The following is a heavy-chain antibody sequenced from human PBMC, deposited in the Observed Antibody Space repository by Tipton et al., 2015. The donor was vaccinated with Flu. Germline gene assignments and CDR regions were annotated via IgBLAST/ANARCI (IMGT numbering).Heavy chain of an antibody. Sequence: SLRLSCAASGFTFASYDMHWVRQVSGKGLEWVSAISSAGDTYYLDSVKGRFTISRDNARNSLYLQMNSLRAEDTAVYHCARFAGGPWGQGTLVTVSS. CDR3: ARFAGGP. V-gene: IGHV3-13*01. J-gene: IGHJ5*02. CDR2: ISSAGDT. CDR1: GFTFASYD. D-gene: IGHD3-16*01.